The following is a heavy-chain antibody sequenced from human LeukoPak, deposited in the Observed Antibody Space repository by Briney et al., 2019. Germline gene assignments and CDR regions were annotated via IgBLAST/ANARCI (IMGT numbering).Heavy chain of an antibody. CDR1: GLTVTNAW. V-gene: IGHV3-15*07. D-gene: IGHD3-10*01. Sequence: GGSLRLSCSASGLTVTNAWMNWVRQAPGEGLDWVGRIASKTDGGATGYAAPVKGRFTISRDDSKNTLNLQMNSLKTEDTAVYYCTTGIRGDWGQGTLVTVSS. J-gene: IGHJ4*02. CDR3: TTGIRGD. CDR2: IASKTDGGAT.